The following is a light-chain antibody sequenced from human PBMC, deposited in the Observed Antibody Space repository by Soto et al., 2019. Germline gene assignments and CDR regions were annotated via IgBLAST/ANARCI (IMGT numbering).Light chain of an antibody. Sequence: ELTQPPSVSVAPGKTARITCGGNNIGSKSVHWYQQKPGQAPVLVIYYDSDRPSGIPERFSGSNSGNTATLTISRVEAGDEADYYCQVWDSSSDHYVFGTGTRSPS. V-gene: IGLV3-21*04. CDR1: NIGSKS. CDR3: QVWDSSSDHYV. CDR2: YDS. J-gene: IGLJ1*01.